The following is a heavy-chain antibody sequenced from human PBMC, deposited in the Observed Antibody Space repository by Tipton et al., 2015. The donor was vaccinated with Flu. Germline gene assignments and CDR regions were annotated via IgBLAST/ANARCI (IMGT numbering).Heavy chain of an antibody. CDR2: IYSDGST. J-gene: IGHJ5*02. V-gene: IGHV3-53*01. CDR3: ARGQGANP. CDR1: GFTVSSNY. Sequence: GSLGLSCAASGFTVSSNYMSWVRQAPGKGLEWVSVIYSDGSTYYVDSVKGRFTVSRDNSKNMLSLQMNSLRAEDTAVYYCARGQGANPWGQGTLVTVSS.